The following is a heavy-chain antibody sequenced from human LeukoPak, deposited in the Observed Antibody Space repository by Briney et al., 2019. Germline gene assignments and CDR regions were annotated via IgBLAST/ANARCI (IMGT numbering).Heavy chain of an antibody. CDR2: IKQDGSEK. CDR1: GFIFSTYW. Sequence: GGSLRLSCAASGFIFSTYWMSWVRQAPGKGLEWVANIKQDGSEKYYVDSVKGRFTISRDNAKNSLYLQMNSLRAEDTAVYYSARDGMATINSWGQGTVVTVSS. J-gene: IGHJ4*02. D-gene: IGHD5-12*01. CDR3: ARDGMATINS. V-gene: IGHV3-7*03.